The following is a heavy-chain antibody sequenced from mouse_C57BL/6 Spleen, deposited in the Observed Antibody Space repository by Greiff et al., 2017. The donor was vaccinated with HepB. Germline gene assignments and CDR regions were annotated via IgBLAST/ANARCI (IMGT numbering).Heavy chain of an antibody. Sequence: DVHLVESGGGLVQPKGSLKLSCAASGFSFNTYAMNWVRQAPGKGLEWVARIRSKSNNYATYYADSVKDRFTISRDDSESMLYLQMNNLKTEDTAMYYCVREGYDYDEMDYWGQGTSVTVSS. J-gene: IGHJ4*01. D-gene: IGHD2-4*01. CDR1: GFSFNTYA. V-gene: IGHV10-1*01. CDR2: IRSKSNNYAT. CDR3: VREGYDYDEMDY.